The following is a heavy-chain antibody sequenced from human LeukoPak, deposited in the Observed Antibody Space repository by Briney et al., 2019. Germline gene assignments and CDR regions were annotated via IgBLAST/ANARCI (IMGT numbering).Heavy chain of an antibody. D-gene: IGHD3-10*01. V-gene: IGHV4-39*01. Sequence: SETLSLTCTVSGGSISSGSYYWGWIRQPPGKGLEWIGSIYYSGSTYYNPSLKSRVTISVDTSKNQFSLKLSSVTAADTAVYYCAGTRLGLLWFGESNFDYWGQGTLVTVPS. J-gene: IGHJ4*02. CDR2: IYYSGST. CDR3: AGTRLGLLWFGESNFDY. CDR1: GGSISSGSYY.